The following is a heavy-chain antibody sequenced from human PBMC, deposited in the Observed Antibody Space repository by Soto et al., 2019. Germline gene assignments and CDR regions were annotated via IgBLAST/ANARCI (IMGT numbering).Heavy chain of an antibody. CDR3: ARVAAAGAPGGYYYMDV. CDR2: INHSGST. Sequence: SETLSLTCVVYGGSFSGYYWSWIRQPPGKGLEWIGEINHSGSTNYNPSLKSRVTISVDTSKNQFSLKLSSVTAADTAVYYCARVAAAGAPGGYYYMDVWGKGTTVTVSS. V-gene: IGHV4-34*01. J-gene: IGHJ6*03. CDR1: GGSFSGYY. D-gene: IGHD6-13*01.